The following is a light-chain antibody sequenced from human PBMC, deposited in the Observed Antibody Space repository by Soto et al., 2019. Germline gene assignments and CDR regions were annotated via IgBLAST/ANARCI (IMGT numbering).Light chain of an antibody. CDR3: QQYGSSRIT. V-gene: IGKV3-20*01. CDR1: QSVTSSY. J-gene: IGKJ5*01. Sequence: EIVLTQSPGALSLSPGQRATLSCRASQSVTSSYLAWYQQRPGQRPRLLIYGASSRATGIPDRFSGSGSGTDFTLTISRLEPEDFAVYYCQQYGSSRITFGQRTRLEIK. CDR2: GAS.